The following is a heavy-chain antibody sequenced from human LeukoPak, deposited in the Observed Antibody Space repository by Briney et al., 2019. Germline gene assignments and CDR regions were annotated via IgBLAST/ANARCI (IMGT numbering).Heavy chain of an antibody. CDR2: INPSGGST. Sequence: ASAKVSCKASGYTFTSYYMHWVRQAPGQGLEWMGIINPSGGSTSYAQKFQGRVTMTRDTSTSTVYMELSSLRSEDTAVYYCARDLWLSSGPEVIVYWGQGTLVTVSS. CDR3: ARDLWLSSGPEVIVY. CDR1: GYTFTSYY. V-gene: IGHV1-46*01. J-gene: IGHJ4*02. D-gene: IGHD3-22*01.